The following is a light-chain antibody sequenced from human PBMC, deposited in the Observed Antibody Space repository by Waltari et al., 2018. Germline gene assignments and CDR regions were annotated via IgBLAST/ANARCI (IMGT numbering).Light chain of an antibody. CDR3: LLWYSGARWV. Sequence: AVVTQEPSLTVSPGGTVTLTCVSSTVAVTCGHYPYWCHQKPGQVPRTLIYDTSNKHPWPSARFAACLLGGIAAMTLPGAQPGDDAEYYCLLWYSGARWVFGGGTKLSVL. J-gene: IGLJ3*02. CDR1: TVAVTCGHY. V-gene: IGLV7-46*01. CDR2: DTS.